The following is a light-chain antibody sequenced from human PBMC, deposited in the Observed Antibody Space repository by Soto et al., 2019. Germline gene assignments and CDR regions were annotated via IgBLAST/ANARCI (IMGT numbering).Light chain of an antibody. Sequence: QSVLAQPPSASGTPGQRVTISCSGSTSNVGSNLASWYQQLPGSAPKLLIYDDDKRPSEISDRFSGSKSDTSAALVITGLQTGDEADYYCGSWAAGLPVVFGGGTKVTVL. V-gene: IGLV1-51*01. J-gene: IGLJ2*01. CDR2: DDD. CDR3: GSWAAGLPVV. CDR1: TSNVGSNL.